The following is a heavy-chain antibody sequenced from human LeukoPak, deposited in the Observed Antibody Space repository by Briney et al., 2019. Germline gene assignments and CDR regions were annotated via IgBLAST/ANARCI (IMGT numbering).Heavy chain of an antibody. Sequence: GGSLRLSCAASGFTVSNMYMSWVRQAPGKGLVWVSRINSGGSSTSHADSVKGRFTISRDNAKNTLYLQMNSLRAEDTAVYYCARGGDYPFDYWGQGTLVTVSS. CDR2: INSGGSST. D-gene: IGHD4-17*01. V-gene: IGHV3-74*01. CDR1: GFTVSNMY. J-gene: IGHJ4*02. CDR3: ARGGDYPFDY.